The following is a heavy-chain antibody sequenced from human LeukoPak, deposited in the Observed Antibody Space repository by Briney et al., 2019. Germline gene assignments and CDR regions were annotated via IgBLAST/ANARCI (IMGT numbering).Heavy chain of an antibody. Sequence: SETLSLTCTVSGGSVSSGSYYWSWIRQPPGTGLEWIGYIYYSGSTNYNPSLKSRVTISVDTSENQFSLKLSSVTAADTAVYYCARDYYDSSGYVTFDYWGQGTLVTVSS. CDR2: IYYSGST. J-gene: IGHJ4*02. CDR3: ARDYYDSSGYVTFDY. D-gene: IGHD3-22*01. V-gene: IGHV4-61*01. CDR1: GGSVSSGSYY.